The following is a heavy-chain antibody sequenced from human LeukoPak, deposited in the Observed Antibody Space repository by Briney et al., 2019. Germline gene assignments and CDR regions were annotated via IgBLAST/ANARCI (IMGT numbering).Heavy chain of an antibody. CDR2: ISYDGSNK. V-gene: IGHV3-30*04. CDR3: ARDLVGDGALALDY. CDR1: GFTFSSYA. J-gene: IGHJ4*02. Sequence: GRSLRLSCAASGFTFSSYAMHWVRQAPGEGLEWVAVISYDGSNKYYADSVKGRFTISRDNSKNALYLQMNSLRAEDTAVYYCARDLVGDGALALDYWGQGTLVTVSS. D-gene: IGHD4-17*01.